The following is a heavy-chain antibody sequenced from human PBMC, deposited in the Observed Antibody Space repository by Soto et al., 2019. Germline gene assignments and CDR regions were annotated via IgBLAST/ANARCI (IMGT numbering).Heavy chain of an antibody. CDR3: TRIHDSSGY. D-gene: IGHD3-22*01. Sequence: GSLRLSCAASCFTFSDSAIHWFRQASGKGLEWVGRIRSRDNSYATAYVASVRGRFAISRDDSKNTSYLQMNSLKTEDTAVYYCTRIHDSSGYWGQGTLVSVSS. J-gene: IGHJ4*02. CDR1: CFTFSDSA. V-gene: IGHV3-73*01. CDR2: IRSRDNSYAT.